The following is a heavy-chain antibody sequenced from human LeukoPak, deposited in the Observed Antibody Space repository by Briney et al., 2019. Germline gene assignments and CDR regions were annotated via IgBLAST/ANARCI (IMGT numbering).Heavy chain of an antibody. CDR2: IIPIFGTA. V-gene: IGHV1-69*13. J-gene: IGHJ3*02. D-gene: IGHD2-15*01. Sequence: ASVKVSCKASGGTFSSYAISWVRQAPGQGLEWMGGIIPIFGTANYAQKFQGRVTITADESTSTAYMELSSLGSEDTAVYYCALGYCSGGSCYAAFDIWGQGTMVTVSS. CDR3: ALGYCSGGSCYAAFDI. CDR1: GGTFSSYA.